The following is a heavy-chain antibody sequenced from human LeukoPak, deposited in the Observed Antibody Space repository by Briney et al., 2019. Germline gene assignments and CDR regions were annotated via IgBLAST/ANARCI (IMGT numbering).Heavy chain of an antibody. V-gene: IGHV4-39*07. CDR1: VGSISTSNYY. CDR2: IFYSGIT. D-gene: IGHD3-10*01. Sequence: PSETLSLTCTVSVGSISTSNYYWGWIRQPPGKGVEWIGNIFYSGITYYSPSLKSRVTISLDTSRNQFSLKLNSVTAADTAVYYCAKSNGYGFVDIWGQGTMVTVSS. CDR3: AKSNGYGFVDI. J-gene: IGHJ3*02.